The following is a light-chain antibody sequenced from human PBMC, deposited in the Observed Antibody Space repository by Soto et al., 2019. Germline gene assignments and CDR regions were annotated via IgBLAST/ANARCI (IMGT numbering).Light chain of an antibody. J-gene: IGKJ1*01. Sequence: EIVLTQSPGTLSLSPGERATLSCRASQSVRPNFLAWYQQKPGQAPRLLIYGASSRATGIPARFSGSGSGTEFTLTISSLQSEDFAVYYCQQYNIWPPWTFGQGTKVDIK. CDR2: GAS. V-gene: IGKV3-15*01. CDR1: QSVRPN. CDR3: QQYNIWPPWT.